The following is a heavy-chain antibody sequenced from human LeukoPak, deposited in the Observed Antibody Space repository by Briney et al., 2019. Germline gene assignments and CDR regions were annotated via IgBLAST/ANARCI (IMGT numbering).Heavy chain of an antibody. CDR1: GFTFSSYW. D-gene: IGHD5-12*01. Sequence: GGSLRLSCAASGFTFSSYWMHWVRQAPGKGLVWVSRINTDGSSTSYADSVKGRFTISRDNAKNTLYLQMNSLRAEDTAVYYCARDRGYALVDYWGQGTLVTVSS. J-gene: IGHJ4*02. CDR2: INTDGSST. CDR3: ARDRGYALVDY. V-gene: IGHV3-74*01.